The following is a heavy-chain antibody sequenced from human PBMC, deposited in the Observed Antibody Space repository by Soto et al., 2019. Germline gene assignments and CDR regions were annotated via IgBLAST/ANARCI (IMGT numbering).Heavy chain of an antibody. J-gene: IGHJ4*02. CDR2: ISSSSSYI. V-gene: IGHV3-21*01. CDR3: ARGYSSSWNPDDY. Sequence: EVQLVESGGGLVKPWGSLSLSCAASGFTFSSDRMNWVRQAPGKGLEWVSSISSSSSYIDYADSVKGRFTISRDNAKNSLYLQMNSLRAEDTAVYYCARGYSSSWNPDDYWGQGTLVTVSS. D-gene: IGHD6-13*01. CDR1: GFTFSSDR.